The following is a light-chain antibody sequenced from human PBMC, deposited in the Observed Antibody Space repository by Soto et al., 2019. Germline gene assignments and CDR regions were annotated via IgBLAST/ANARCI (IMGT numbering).Light chain of an antibody. CDR1: QSVLYSSNNKNY. CDR2: WAS. V-gene: IGKV4-1*01. J-gene: IGKJ4*01. CDR3: QQYYSTLLT. Sequence: DIVMTQSPDSLAVSLGERATINCKSSQSVLYSSNNKNYLAWYQQKPGQPPKLLIYWASTRESGVPDRFSGSGSGTDFTLTISSLQAEDVEVYYCQQYYSTLLTFGGGTKVDIX.